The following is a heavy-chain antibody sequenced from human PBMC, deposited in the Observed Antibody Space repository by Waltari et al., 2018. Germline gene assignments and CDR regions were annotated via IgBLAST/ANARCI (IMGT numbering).Heavy chain of an antibody. J-gene: IGHJ5*02. D-gene: IGHD3-22*01. V-gene: IGHV4-39*01. CDR2: IYYSGST. CDR1: GGSISSSNYY. Sequence: QLQLQESGPGLVKPSETLSLTCTVSGGSISSSNYYWGWIRQPPGKGLEWIGSIYYSGSTYYNPPLKSRVTISVDTSKNQFYLKLNSVTAADTAVHYCARSGYYDSSGYYWWFDPWGQGTLVTVSS. CDR3: ARSGYYDSSGYYWWFDP.